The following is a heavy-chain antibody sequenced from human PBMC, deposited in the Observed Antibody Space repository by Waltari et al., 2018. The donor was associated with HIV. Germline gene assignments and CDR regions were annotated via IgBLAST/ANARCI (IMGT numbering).Heavy chain of an antibody. CDR2: ISHSGSV. V-gene: IGHV4-34*02. CDR1: GGSFSGFS. J-gene: IGHJ5*02. D-gene: IGHD3-10*01. CDR3: ARAEGRSGVLFPKLANWFGP. Sequence: QVQLEQWGSTLLKPSETLSVACAVYGGSFSGFSWSWIRQSPGKGLEWVGEISHSGSVNYNPSLESRATISIDTSKRQIALNLTSVTVSDTAIYYCARAEGRSGVLFPKLANWFGPWGQGVLVTVSS.